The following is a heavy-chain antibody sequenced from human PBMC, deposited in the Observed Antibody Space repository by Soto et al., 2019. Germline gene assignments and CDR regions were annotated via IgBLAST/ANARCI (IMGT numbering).Heavy chain of an antibody. V-gene: IGHV1-69*02. CDR2: IIPILGIA. CDR1: GGTFSSYT. D-gene: IGHD2-2*01. Sequence: ASVKVSCKASGGTFSSYTISWVRQAPGQGLEWMGRIIPILGIANYAQKFQARVTITADKSTSTAYMELSSLRSEDTAVYYCARVCSSTSCYANPGYYYGMDVWGQGTTVTVSS. CDR3: ARVCSSTSCYANPGYYYGMDV. J-gene: IGHJ6*02.